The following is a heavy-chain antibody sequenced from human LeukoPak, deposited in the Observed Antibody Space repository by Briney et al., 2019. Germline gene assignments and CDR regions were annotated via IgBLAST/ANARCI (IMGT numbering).Heavy chain of an antibody. V-gene: IGHV4-59*12. Sequence: SETLSLTCTVSGGSISSYYWSWIRQPPGKGLEWIGYIYYSGSTNYNPSLKSRVTISVDTSKNQFSLKLSSVTAADTAVYYCARGRERWLQLVRYYFDYWGQGTLVTVSS. J-gene: IGHJ4*02. CDR1: GGSISSYY. D-gene: IGHD5-24*01. CDR3: ARGRERWLQLVRYYFDY. CDR2: IYYSGST.